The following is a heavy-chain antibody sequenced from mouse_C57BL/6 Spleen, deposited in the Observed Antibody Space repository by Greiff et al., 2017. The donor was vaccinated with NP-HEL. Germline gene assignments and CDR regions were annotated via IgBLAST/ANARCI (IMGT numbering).Heavy chain of an antibody. Sequence: VKLMESGAELVRPGTSVKVSCKASGYAFTNYLIEWVKQRPGQGLEWIGVINPGSGGTNYNEKFKGKATLTADKSSSTAYMQLSSLTSEDSAVYFCARVGFDYWGQGTTLTVSS. CDR3: ARVGFDY. CDR1: GYAFTNYL. CDR2: INPGSGGT. V-gene: IGHV1-54*01. J-gene: IGHJ2*01.